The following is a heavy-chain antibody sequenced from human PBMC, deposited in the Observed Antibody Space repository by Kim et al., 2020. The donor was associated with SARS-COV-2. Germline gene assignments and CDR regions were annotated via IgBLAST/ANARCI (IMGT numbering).Heavy chain of an antibody. D-gene: IGHD5-18*01. CDR3: AKHRDTYGSFDY. V-gene: IGHV3-23*01. J-gene: IGHJ4*02. Sequence: SAASGQGRFTISRYNSNNTVYLQMNSLRVEDTAVYYCAKHRDTYGSFDYWGQRTLVTVSS.